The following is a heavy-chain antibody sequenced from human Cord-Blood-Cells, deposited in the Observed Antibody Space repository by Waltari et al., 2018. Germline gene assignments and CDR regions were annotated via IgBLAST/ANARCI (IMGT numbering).Heavy chain of an antibody. Sequence: QVQLQQWGAGLLKPSETLSLTCAVYGGSFSGYYWSWIRQPPGKGLEWIGEINHSGSPNYNPSRKSRVTISVATSKNQFSLKLSSVTAADPAVYYCARGGIVVVPAAIYTFDYWGQGTLVTVSS. CDR3: ARGGIVVVPAAIYTFDY. V-gene: IGHV4-34*01. CDR1: GGSFSGYY. D-gene: IGHD2-2*01. CDR2: INHSGSP. J-gene: IGHJ4*02.